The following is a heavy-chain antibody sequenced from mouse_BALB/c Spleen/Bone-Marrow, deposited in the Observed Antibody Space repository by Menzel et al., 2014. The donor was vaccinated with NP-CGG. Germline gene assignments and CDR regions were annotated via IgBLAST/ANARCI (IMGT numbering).Heavy chain of an antibody. Sequence: EVQLQQSGPDLVKHSQSLSLTCTVTGYSITSGYSWYWIRQFPGNKLEWMGYIHYSGSTNYNPSLQSRISITRDTSKNQFFLQLNSVTTEDTATYYCAREGAYYRYDYAMDYWGQGTSVTVSS. J-gene: IGHJ4*01. CDR1: GYSITSGYS. CDR3: AREGAYYRYDYAMDY. V-gene: IGHV3-1*02. CDR2: IHYSGST. D-gene: IGHD2-14*01.